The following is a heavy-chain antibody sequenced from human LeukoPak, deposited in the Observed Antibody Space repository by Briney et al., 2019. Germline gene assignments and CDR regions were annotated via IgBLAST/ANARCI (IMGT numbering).Heavy chain of an antibody. CDR2: IYYTGTT. CDR1: AYSISSGYY. D-gene: IGHD3-10*01. J-gene: IGHJ4*02. V-gene: IGHV4-38-2*02. Sequence: PSETLSLTCTVSAYSISSGYYWGWIRQPPGKGLEWIGSIYYTGTTYYNPSLKSRVTISVDTSKNQFSLKVNSVTAADTAVYYCARLRYGSGKWPPDWDQGTLVTVSS. CDR3: ARLRYGSGKWPPD.